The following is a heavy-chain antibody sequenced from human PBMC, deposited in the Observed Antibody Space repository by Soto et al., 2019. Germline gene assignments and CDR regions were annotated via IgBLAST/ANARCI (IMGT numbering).Heavy chain of an antibody. D-gene: IGHD6-13*01. J-gene: IGHJ3*02. CDR3: ARAIIAAAHDAFDI. CDR1: GGSISSGGYY. CDR2: IYSSGST. Sequence: QVQLQESGPGLAKPSQTLSLTCTVSGGSISSGGYYWSWIRQHPGKGLKWIGYIYSSGSTYNNPSLGSRVTISVDTSKNHFSLKLSSVTAEDTAVYYCARAIIAAAHDAFDIRGQGRMVTVSS. V-gene: IGHV4-31*03.